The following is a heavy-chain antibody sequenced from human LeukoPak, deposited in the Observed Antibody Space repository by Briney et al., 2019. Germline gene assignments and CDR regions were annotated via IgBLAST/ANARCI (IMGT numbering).Heavy chain of an antibody. V-gene: IGHV4-59*01. CDR2: ISYSGST. CDR3: ARGPIRHDYVWGSYRYSTLFDY. Sequence: SETLSLTCTVSGGSINIYYWSWIRQPPGKGLEWIGYISYSGSTNFNLSLKSRVTMSVDTSKNQFSLKLNSVTAADTAVYYCARGPIRHDYVWGSYRYSTLFDYWGQGTLVTVSS. D-gene: IGHD3-16*02. J-gene: IGHJ4*02. CDR1: GGSINIYY.